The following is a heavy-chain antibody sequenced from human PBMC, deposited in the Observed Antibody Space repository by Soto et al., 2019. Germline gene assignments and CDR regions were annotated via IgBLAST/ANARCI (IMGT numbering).Heavy chain of an antibody. D-gene: IGHD5-18*01. CDR3: AGVKYSYGYIYIFYYYGMDV. CDR2: ISAYNGNT. V-gene: IGHV1-18*01. J-gene: IGHJ6*02. Sequence: ASVKVSCKASGGTFSSYAISWVRQAPGQGLEWMGWISAYNGNTNYAQKLQGRVTMTTDTSTSTAYMELRSLRSDDTAVYYCAGVKYSYGYIYIFYYYGMDVWGQGITITVSS. CDR1: GGTFSSYA.